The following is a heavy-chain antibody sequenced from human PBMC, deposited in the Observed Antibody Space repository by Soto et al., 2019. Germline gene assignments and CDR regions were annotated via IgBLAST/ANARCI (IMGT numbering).Heavy chain of an antibody. V-gene: IGHV4-59*08. J-gene: IGHJ5*02. Sequence: SETLSLTCTVSGGSISSYYWSWIRQPPGKGLEWIGYIHYSGSTNYNPSLKSRVTISVDTSKNQFSLKLSSVTAADTAVYYCARSPPRIVYAIGSSWFDPWGQGTLVTVSS. CDR2: IHYSGST. CDR1: GGSISSYY. D-gene: IGHD2-8*01. CDR3: ARSPPRIVYAIGSSWFDP.